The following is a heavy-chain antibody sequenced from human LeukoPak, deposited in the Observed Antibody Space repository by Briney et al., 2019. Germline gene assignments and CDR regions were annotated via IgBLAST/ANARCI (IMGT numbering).Heavy chain of an antibody. D-gene: IGHD2-15*01. V-gene: IGHV3-20*04. J-gene: IGHJ4*02. CDR3: AREHCSGGSCRDDY. Sequence: RPGGSLRLTCAASGFTFDDYGMSWVRQAPGKGLEWVSGINWNGGSTGYADSVKGRFTISRDNAKNSLYLQMNSLRAEDTALYYCAREHCSGGSCRDDYWGQGTLVTVSS. CDR2: INWNGGST. CDR1: GFTFDDYG.